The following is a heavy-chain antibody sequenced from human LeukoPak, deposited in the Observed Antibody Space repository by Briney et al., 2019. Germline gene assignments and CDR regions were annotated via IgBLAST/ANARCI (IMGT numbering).Heavy chain of an antibody. D-gene: IGHD1-26*01. CDR3: AKDMFAEWELTFDY. Sequence: GGSLRLSCAASGFTFDDYAMHWVRQAPGKGPEWVSGISWNSGSIGYADPVKGRFTISRDNAKNSLYLQMNSLRAEDMALYYCAKDMFAEWELTFDYWGQGTLVTASS. CDR1: GFTFDDYA. V-gene: IGHV3-9*03. CDR2: ISWNSGSI. J-gene: IGHJ4*02.